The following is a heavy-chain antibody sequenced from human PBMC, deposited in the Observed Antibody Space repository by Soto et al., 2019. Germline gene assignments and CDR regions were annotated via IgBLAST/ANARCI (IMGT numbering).Heavy chain of an antibody. V-gene: IGHV3-64*01. J-gene: IGHJ3*02. CDR1: GFTFSSYA. D-gene: IGHD2-21*02. Sequence: EVQLVESGGGLVQPGGSLRLSCATSGFTFSSYAMHWVRQAPGKGLEYVSAISSNGGSTYYANSVKGRFTISRDNSKNMLYLQMGSLRAEDMAVYYCARNYGGNSYAFDIWGQGTMVTVSS. CDR3: ARNYGGNSYAFDI. CDR2: ISSNGGST.